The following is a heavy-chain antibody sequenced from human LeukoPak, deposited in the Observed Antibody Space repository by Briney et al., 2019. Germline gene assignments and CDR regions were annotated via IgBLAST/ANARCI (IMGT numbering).Heavy chain of an antibody. CDR3: AKDTTATGTGYFDY. V-gene: IGHV3-9*01. Sequence: GGSLRLSCAASGFIFDDYAMHWVRQVPGKGLQCVSGINWNSSYIGLADFVKGRVTISRDNAKNSLYLNMNSLRAEDTALYYCAKDTTATGTGYFDYWGQGTLVTVSS. D-gene: IGHD6-13*01. J-gene: IGHJ4*02. CDR1: GFIFDDYA. CDR2: INWNSSYI.